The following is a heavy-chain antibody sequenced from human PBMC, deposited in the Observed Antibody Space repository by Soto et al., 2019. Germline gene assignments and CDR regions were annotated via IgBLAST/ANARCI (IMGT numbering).Heavy chain of an antibody. D-gene: IGHD2-2*01. CDR3: ARLAIVVVPAASGDYYSMDV. V-gene: IGHV5-10-1*01. CDR2: IDPSDSYT. J-gene: IGHJ6*02. CDR1: GYSFTSYW. Sequence: GESLKISCKGSGYSFTSYWISWVRQMPGKGLEWMGRIDPSDSYTNYSPSFQGHVTISADKSISTAYLQWSSLKASDTAMYYCARLAIVVVPAASGDYYSMDVWGQGTTVTVSS.